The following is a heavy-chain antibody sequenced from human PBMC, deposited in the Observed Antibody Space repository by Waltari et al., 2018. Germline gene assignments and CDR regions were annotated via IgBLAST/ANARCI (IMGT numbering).Heavy chain of an antibody. CDR2: IYYTSGYT. Sequence: QVQLQASGPGLVKPSETLSLTCSVSGSSISSGYWWGWIRQPPGKGLEWLADIYYTSGYTQYTPSLRSRVTISSDTAKNQFALRLTSGTAADTAVYYCANNEWGLPVSWGQGTLVTVSS. J-gene: IGHJ5*02. CDR3: ANNEWGLPVS. D-gene: IGHD1-26*01. V-gene: IGHV4-38-2*01. CDR1: GSSISSGYW.